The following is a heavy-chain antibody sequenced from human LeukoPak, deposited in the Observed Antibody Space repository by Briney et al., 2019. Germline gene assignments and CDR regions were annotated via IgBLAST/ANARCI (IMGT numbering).Heavy chain of an antibody. D-gene: IGHD3-10*01. J-gene: IGHJ6*03. CDR3: ARDLQRITMVRGVKVYYFYMDV. V-gene: IGHV3-21*01. Sequence: GGSLRLSCAASGFTFSSYSMNWVRQAPGKGLEWVSSISSSSYIYYADSVKGRFTISRDNAKNSLYLQMNSLRAEDTAVYYCARDLQRITMVRGVKVYYFYMDVWGKGTTVTISS. CDR1: GFTFSSYS. CDR2: ISSSSYI.